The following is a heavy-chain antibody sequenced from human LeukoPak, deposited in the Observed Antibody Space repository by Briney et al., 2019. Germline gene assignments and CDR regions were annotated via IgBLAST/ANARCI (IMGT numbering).Heavy chain of an antibody. D-gene: IGHD4/OR15-4a*01. Sequence: SETLSLTCTVSGGSISSSSYYWGWIRQPPGKGLEWIGSIYYSGSTYYNPSLKSRVTISVDTSKNQFSLKLSSVTAADTAVYYCARGKFYGGKRPYDYWGQGTLVTVSS. CDR2: IYYSGST. V-gene: IGHV4-39*07. J-gene: IGHJ4*02. CDR3: ARGKFYGGKRPYDY. CDR1: GGSISSSSYY.